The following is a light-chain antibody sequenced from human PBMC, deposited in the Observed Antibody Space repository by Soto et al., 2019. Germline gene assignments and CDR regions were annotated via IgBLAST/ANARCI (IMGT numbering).Light chain of an antibody. CDR3: QQANSFPLT. CDR1: STIGSW. J-gene: IGKJ4*01. CDR2: AAS. Sequence: DIQVTQSPSSVSASVGDSVTITCRATSTIGSWLAWFQQKPGKAPKLLIYAASTLHSGVPSRFSGNGSGTDFALTISSLQPDDSATYYCQQANSFPLTFGGGTKVEVK. V-gene: IGKV1-12*01.